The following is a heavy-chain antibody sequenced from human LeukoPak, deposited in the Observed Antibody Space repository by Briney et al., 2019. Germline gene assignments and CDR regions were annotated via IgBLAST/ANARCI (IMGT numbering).Heavy chain of an antibody. V-gene: IGHV3-23*01. J-gene: IGHJ4*02. CDR2: SVGTDSS. CDR1: GFTFSGYA. CDR3: AKSRDSRALFDY. D-gene: IGHD3-22*01. Sequence: QPGGSLRLSCVASGFTFSGYAMSWVRQSPGKGLEWVSMSVGTDSSYYADSVKGRLTISRDNSKNTLYLEMNSLRAEDTAVYYCAKSRDSRALFDYWGQGTLVTVSP.